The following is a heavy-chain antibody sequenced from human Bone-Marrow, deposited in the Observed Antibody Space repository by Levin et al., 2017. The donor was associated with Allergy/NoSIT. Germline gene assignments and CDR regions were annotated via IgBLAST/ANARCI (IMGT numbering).Heavy chain of an antibody. Sequence: SETLSLTCTVSGASLDNSYWSWIRQAPGKGLEWIGNIYYSGRTNYNPSLRRRLTISVDTSKNQFSLNLSSVTAADTALYYCGRDWGYCTSTSCGLGDYRYYGVDVWGRGTTVTVSS. CDR1: GASLDNSY. CDR3: GRDWGYCTSTSCGLGDYRYYGVDV. CDR2: IYYSGRT. V-gene: IGHV4-59*01. J-gene: IGHJ6*02. D-gene: IGHD2-2*01.